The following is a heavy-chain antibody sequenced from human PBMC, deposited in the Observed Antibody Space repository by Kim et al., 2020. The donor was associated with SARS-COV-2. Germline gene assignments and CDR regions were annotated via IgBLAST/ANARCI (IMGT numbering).Heavy chain of an antibody. D-gene: IGHD1-26*01. Sequence: ASVKVSCKASGYTFTIYYMHWVRQAPGQGLEWMGTINPSGGSTSYAQKFQGRVTMTRDTSTSTVYMELSSLSSEDTAVYYCAISTSGSYYFAFDIWGQGTMVTVSS. CDR1: GYTFTIYY. J-gene: IGHJ3*02. V-gene: IGHV1-46*01. CDR3: AISTSGSYYFAFDI. CDR2: INPSGGST.